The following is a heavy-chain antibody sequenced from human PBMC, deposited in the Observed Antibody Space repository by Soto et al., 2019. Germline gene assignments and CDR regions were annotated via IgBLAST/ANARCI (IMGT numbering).Heavy chain of an antibody. D-gene: IGHD1-26*01. CDR2: ISSSSGHI. V-gene: IGHV3-21*01. CDR3: TRHWLATREFDY. Sequence: GGSLRLSCAASGFTFSSYSMDWVRQAPGKGLEWVSSISSSSGHIYYADSLKGRFTISRDNAKNSLYLQMNSLRAEDTAVYYCTRHWLATREFDYWGQGTLVTVSS. CDR1: GFTFSSYS. J-gene: IGHJ4*02.